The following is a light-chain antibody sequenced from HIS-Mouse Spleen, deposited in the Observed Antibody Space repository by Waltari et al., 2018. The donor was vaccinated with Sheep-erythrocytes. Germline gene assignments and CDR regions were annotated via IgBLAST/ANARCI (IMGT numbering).Light chain of an antibody. Sequence: QSALTQPASVSGSPGPSIPISCTGTRSDVGSYNLVSWYQQHPGKAPKLMIYECSKRPSGFSNRFSGSKSGNTASLTISGLQAEDEADYYCCSYAGSSTPWVFGGGTKLTVL. CDR1: RSDVGSYNL. CDR2: ECS. CDR3: CSYAGSSTPWV. J-gene: IGLJ3*02. V-gene: IGLV2-23*01.